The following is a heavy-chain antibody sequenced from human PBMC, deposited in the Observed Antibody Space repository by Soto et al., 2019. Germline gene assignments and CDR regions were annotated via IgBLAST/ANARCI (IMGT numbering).Heavy chain of an antibody. V-gene: IGHV2-5*02. CDR1: GFSLTTSGVG. CDR3: AERVHHTVVRSVTSTGVDFDF. Sequence: QITLKESGPTVVKPTEALTLTCTFSGFSLTTSGVGVGWVRQSPGKAPEWLALIYWDDAKRYSTSLKSRLTIATQTAQNDPVLMMPNVDPGDTATYCCAERVHHTVVRSVTSTGVDFDFWCRSSPVGVSS. J-gene: IGHJ4*02. D-gene: IGHD4-17*01. CDR2: IYWDDAK.